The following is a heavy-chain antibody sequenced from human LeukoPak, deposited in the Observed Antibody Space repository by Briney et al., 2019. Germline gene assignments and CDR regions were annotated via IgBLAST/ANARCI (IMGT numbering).Heavy chain of an antibody. CDR3: ASWRYSSGSVFDY. CDR2: INPNSGGT. J-gene: IGHJ4*02. D-gene: IGHD6-19*01. V-gene: IGHV1-2*02. CDR1: GYTFTSYY. Sequence: ASVKVSCKASGYTFTSYYMHWVRQAPGQGLEWMGIINPNSGGTNYAQKFQGRVTMTRDTSISTAYMELSRLRSDDTAVYYCASWRYSSGSVFDYWGQGTLVTVSS.